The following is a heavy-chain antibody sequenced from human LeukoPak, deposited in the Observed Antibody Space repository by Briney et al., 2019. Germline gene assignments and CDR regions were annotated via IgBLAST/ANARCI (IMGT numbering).Heavy chain of an antibody. J-gene: IGHJ4*02. CDR1: GFTFSSYA. CDR2: ISYDGSNK. Sequence: GGSLRLSCAASGFTFSSYAMHWVRQAPGKGLEWVAVISYDGSNKYYADSVKGRFTISRDNSKNTLYLQMNRMRAEDKAVCYCARAGASIVVVPAALDYWGQGTLVTVSS. CDR3: ARAGASIVVVPAALDY. V-gene: IGHV3-30-3*01. D-gene: IGHD2-2*01.